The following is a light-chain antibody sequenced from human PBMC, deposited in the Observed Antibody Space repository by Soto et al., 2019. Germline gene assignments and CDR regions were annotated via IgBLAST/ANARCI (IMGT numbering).Light chain of an antibody. CDR2: DVS. V-gene: IGLV2-14*01. CDR1: SSDVGAYNY. J-gene: IGLJ1*01. CDR3: YSYTSSSTYV. Sequence: QSALTQPASVSGSPGQSVTISCTGTSSDVGAYNYVSWYQQHPAKVPKLMIYDVSNRPSGVSDRFSGSKSGNTASLTISGXXAEDEADYYCYSYTSSSTYVFGTGTKLTVL.